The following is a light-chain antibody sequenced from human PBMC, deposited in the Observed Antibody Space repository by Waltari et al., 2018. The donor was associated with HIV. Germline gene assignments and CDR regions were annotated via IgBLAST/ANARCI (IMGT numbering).Light chain of an antibody. CDR2: RNN. Sequence: QSVLTQPPSASATPGQWVTISCSGSSSNIGSNYVYWYQQLPGTAPKPLIYRNNQRPSGVPDRFSGSKSGTSASLAISGLRSEDEADYYCAAWGDSLTSYVFGTGTKVTVL. J-gene: IGLJ1*01. CDR1: SSNIGSNY. V-gene: IGLV1-47*01. CDR3: AAWGDSLTSYV.